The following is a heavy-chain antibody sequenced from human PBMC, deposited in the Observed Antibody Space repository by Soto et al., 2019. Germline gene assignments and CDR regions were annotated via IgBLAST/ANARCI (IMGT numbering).Heavy chain of an antibody. J-gene: IGHJ4*01. CDR1: GYSFSYYW. Sequence: PGGSLKISCKASGYSFSYYWIGWVRQMPGKGLEWMGSIHPGDSNTRDSPSFQGQVTISVDKSISTAYLQWSSLKASDTAMYYCARLGSSPYSSSAYWGHGTLVTVSS. CDR2: IHPGDSNT. CDR3: ARLGSSPYSSSAY. V-gene: IGHV5-51*01. D-gene: IGHD6-6*01.